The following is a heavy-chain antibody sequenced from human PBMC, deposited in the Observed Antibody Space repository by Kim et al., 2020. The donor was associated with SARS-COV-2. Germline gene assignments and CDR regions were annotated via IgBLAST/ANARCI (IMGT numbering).Heavy chain of an antibody. J-gene: IGHJ6*02. CDR2: IRSKATSYAT. CDR3: TRLIAAADYYYGMDV. Sequence: GGSLRLSCAASGFTFSGSAMHWVRQASGKGLEWVGRIRSKATSYATAYTASVKGRFTISRDDSKNTAYLQMNSLKTEDTAVYYCTRLIAAADYYYGMDVWGQGTTVTVSS. CDR1: GFTFSGSA. D-gene: IGHD6-13*01. V-gene: IGHV3-73*01.